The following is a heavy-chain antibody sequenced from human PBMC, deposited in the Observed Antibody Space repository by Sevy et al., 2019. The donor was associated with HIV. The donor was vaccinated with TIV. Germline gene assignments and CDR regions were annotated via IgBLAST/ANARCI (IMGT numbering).Heavy chain of an antibody. J-gene: IGHJ2*01. Sequence: GGSLRLSCEASGFSFNNYWMSWVRQTPGKGLEWVANIKHDGSDRHYVDSVKGRFTISRDNAKNSLYLQMNSLRVEDTAVYYCARDQPYDILTGPNWYFDLWGRGTLVTVSS. D-gene: IGHD3-9*01. CDR2: IKHDGSDR. CDR3: ARDQPYDILTGPNWYFDL. CDR1: GFSFNNYW. V-gene: IGHV3-7*01.